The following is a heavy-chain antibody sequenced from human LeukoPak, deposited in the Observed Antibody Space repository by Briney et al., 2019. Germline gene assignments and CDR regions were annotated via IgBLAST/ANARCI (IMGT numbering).Heavy chain of an antibody. CDR2: MKYSDST. V-gene: IGHV4-30-4*02. J-gene: IGHJ5*01. D-gene: IGHD3-22*01. CDR3: ARPYYYGSRIDS. CDR1: GGSISSGDYY. Sequence: SETLSLTCTVSGGSISSGDYYWGWILQHPGRGLEWFAYMKYSDSTYYNSSVKSPVTMSQDTSKNQFTLKLSSVTAAASLIDYGARPYYYGSRIDSWGRGIGVTVSS.